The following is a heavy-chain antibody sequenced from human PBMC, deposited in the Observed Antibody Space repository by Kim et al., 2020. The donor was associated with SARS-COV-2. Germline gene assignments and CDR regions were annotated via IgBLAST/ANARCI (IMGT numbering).Heavy chain of an antibody. Sequence: GSLRLSCAASGFTFSSYAMSWVRQAPGKGLEWVSAISGSGGSTYYADSVKGRFTISRDNSKNTLYLQMNSLRAEDTAVYYCAKDAPDDILTGYYVSYYYYGMDVWGQGTTVTVSS. CDR1: GFTFSSYA. D-gene: IGHD3-9*01. J-gene: IGHJ6*02. CDR2: ISGSGGST. V-gene: IGHV3-23*01. CDR3: AKDAPDDILTGYYVSYYYYGMDV.